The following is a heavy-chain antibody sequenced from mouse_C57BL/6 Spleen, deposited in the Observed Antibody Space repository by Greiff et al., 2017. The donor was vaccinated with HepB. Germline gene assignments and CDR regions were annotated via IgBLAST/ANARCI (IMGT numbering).Heavy chain of an antibody. Sequence: VQLQQSGPELVKPGASVKISCKASGYAFSSSWMNWVKQRPGKGLEWIGRIYPGDGDTNYNGKFKGKATLTADKSSSTAYMQLSSLTSEDSAVYFCARGYYYGSSYFYYAMDYWGQGTSVTVSS. CDR3: ARGYYYGSSYFYYAMDY. CDR1: GYAFSSSW. V-gene: IGHV1-82*01. D-gene: IGHD1-1*01. CDR2: IYPGDGDT. J-gene: IGHJ4*01.